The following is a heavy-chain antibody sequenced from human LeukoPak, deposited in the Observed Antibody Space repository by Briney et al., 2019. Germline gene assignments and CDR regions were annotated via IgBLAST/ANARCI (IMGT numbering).Heavy chain of an antibody. CDR2: IYSGGRT. CDR3: TRDWGGSPLGWFDP. J-gene: IGHJ5*02. CDR1: GGSISSGGYY. V-gene: IGHV3-66*01. D-gene: IGHD1-26*01. Sequence: LSLTCTVSGGSISSGGYYWSWVRQAPGKGLEWVSVIYSGGRTYYADSVKGRFTISRDNSKNTLYLQMNSLRAEDTAVYYCTRDWGGSPLGWFDPWGQGTLVTVSS.